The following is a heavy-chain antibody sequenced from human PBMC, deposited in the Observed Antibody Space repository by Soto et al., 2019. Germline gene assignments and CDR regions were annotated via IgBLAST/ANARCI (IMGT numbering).Heavy chain of an antibody. V-gene: IGHV1-69*01. CDR3: ATSSSPRWDNWFDP. Sequence: QVQLVQSGAEVKKPGSSVKVSCKASGGTFSNYAISWMRQAPGQGLEWMGGIIPIFAIANYAQKFQGRVTITADASARTVYMGLSSLRSEDTAVYYCATSSSPRWDNWFDPWGQGTLVTVSS. D-gene: IGHD6-13*01. J-gene: IGHJ5*02. CDR1: GGTFSNYA. CDR2: IIPIFAIA.